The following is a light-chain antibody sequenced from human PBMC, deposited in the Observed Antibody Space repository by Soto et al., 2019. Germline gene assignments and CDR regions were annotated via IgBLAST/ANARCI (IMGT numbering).Light chain of an antibody. Sequence: DIQMTQSPSSLSASVGDRVTITCRASQSISPYLSWYQQNPGKAPKLLITGASTLQGGVPSRFSGSESGTDFALTISSLQPEDFATYYCQQSFSTPYTCGQGTKLEIK. CDR3: QQSFSTPYT. J-gene: IGKJ2*01. CDR1: QSISPY. CDR2: GAS. V-gene: IGKV1-39*01.